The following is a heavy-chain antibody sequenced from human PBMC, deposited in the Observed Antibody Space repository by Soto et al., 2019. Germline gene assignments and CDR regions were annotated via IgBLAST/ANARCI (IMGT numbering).Heavy chain of an antibody. D-gene: IGHD6-19*01. CDR1: GYTFPSYG. CDR3: ARGWPVPAVPYGMDV. J-gene: IGHJ6*02. V-gene: IGHV1-18*01. CDR2: ISAYNGNT. Sequence: QVQLVQSGAEVKKPGASVKVSCKASGYTFPSYGISWVRQAPGQGLEWMGWISAYNGNTNYAQKLQGRATMTTDTSTSTAYIELRSLRSDDTAVSYCARGWPVPAVPYGMDVWGQGTTVTVAS.